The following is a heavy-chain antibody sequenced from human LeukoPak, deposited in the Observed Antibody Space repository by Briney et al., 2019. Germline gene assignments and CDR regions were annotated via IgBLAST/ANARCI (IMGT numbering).Heavy chain of an antibody. V-gene: IGHV3-48*01. CDR2: ISTSSSTI. CDR1: GFTFSSYS. J-gene: IGHJ4*02. D-gene: IGHD5-18*01. CDR3: AREGQLGY. Sequence: PGGSLRLSCAASGFTFSSYSMNWVRQAPGKGLEWVSYISTSSSTIYYADSVKGRFTISRDNAKNSLYLQMNSLRAEDTAVYYCAREGQLGYWGQGTPVTVSS.